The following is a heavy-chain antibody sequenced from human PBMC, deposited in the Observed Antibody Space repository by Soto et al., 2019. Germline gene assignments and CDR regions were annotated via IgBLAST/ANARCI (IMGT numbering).Heavy chain of an antibody. J-gene: IGHJ5*02. D-gene: IGHD3-10*01. CDR3: TTDKGGYYYGSGSYPTNNWFDP. Sequence: GGSLRLSCAASGFTFSNAWMSWVRQAPGKGLEWVGRIKSKTDGGTTDYAAPVKGRFTISRDDSKNTLYLQMNSLKTEDTAVYYCTTDKGGYYYGSGSYPTNNWFDPWGQGTLVTV. CDR1: GFTFSNAW. CDR2: IKSKTDGGTT. V-gene: IGHV3-15*01.